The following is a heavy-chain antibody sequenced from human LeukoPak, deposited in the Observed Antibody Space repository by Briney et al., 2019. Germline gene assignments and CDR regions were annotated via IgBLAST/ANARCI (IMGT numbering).Heavy chain of an antibody. D-gene: IGHD3-16*01. Sequence: ASVKVSCKAAGYTFTGYYMHWVREAPGQGLEWMGWINPNSGGTNYAQKFQGRVTMTRDTSISTAYMELSRLRSDDTAVYYCARSWQRLGELAWWGQGTLVTVSS. J-gene: IGHJ4*02. CDR3: ARSWQRLGELAW. V-gene: IGHV1-2*02. CDR2: INPNSGGT. CDR1: GYTFTGYY.